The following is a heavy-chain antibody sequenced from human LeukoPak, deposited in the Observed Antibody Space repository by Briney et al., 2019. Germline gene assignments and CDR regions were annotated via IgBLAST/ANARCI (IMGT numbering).Heavy chain of an antibody. CDR3: ARDHSSQTAFDI. D-gene: IGHD2-2*01. V-gene: IGHV1-46*01. CDR1: GYTFTYYY. J-gene: IGHJ3*02. CDR2: INPSSGST. Sequence: ASVKVSCKASGYTFTYYYLHWVRQAPGQRLEWMGIINPSSGSTTYSQKFQGRVTMTRDTSTSTVYMDLSSLRSEDTGVYYCARDHSSQTAFDIWGQGTMVTVSS.